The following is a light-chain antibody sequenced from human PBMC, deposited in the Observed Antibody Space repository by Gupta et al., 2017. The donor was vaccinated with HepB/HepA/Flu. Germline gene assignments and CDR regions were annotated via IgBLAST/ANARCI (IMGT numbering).Light chain of an antibody. CDR3: QSYDSSLSASYVV. V-gene: IGLV1-40*01. J-gene: IGLJ2*01. CDR1: SSNIGAGYD. Sequence: QSVLTQPPSVSGAPGQRVTISCTGSSSNIGAGYDVHWYQQLPGTAPKLLIYGNSNRPSGVPDRFSGSKSGTSASLAITGLQAEDEAEYYCQSYDSSLSASYVVFGGGTKLTVL. CDR2: GNS.